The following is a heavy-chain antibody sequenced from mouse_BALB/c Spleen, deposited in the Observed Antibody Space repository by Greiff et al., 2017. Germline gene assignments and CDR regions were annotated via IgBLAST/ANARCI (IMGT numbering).Heavy chain of an antibody. CDR2: ISTYYGDA. CDR1: GYTFTDYA. V-gene: IGHV1S137*01. J-gene: IGHJ3*01. CDR3: AREGDYYGSSYAWFAY. Sequence: VQVVESGAELVRPGVSVKISCKGSGYTFTDYAMHWVKQSHAKSLEWIGVISTYYGDASYNQKFKGKATMTVDKSSSTAYMELARLTSEDSAIYYCAREGDYYGSSYAWFAYWGQGTLVTVSA. D-gene: IGHD1-1*01.